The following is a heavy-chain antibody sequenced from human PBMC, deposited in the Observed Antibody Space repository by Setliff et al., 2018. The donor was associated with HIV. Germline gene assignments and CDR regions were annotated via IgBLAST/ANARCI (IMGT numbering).Heavy chain of an antibody. J-gene: IGHJ4*02. Sequence: PSETLSLTCAVSGYSISSGYYWGWIRQPPGKGLEWIGSIYQTGVTYYNPSLKSRVTISVDTSKNQFSLNLSSVTAADTAISYCARHANTVTTVFVDYFDYWGQGTLVTVSS. CDR3: ARHANTVTTVFVDYFDY. V-gene: IGHV4-38-2*01. CDR2: IYQTGVT. D-gene: IGHD4-17*01. CDR1: GYSISSGYY.